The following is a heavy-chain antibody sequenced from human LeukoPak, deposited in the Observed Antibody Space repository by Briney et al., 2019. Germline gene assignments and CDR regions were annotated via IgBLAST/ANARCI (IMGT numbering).Heavy chain of an antibody. CDR3: ARDNSVEGTAWWFDP. V-gene: IGHV1-46*01. CDR1: GYTFTSYY. J-gene: IGHJ5*02. Sequence: ASVKVSCKASGYTFTSYYMHWVRQAPGQGLEWMGIINPSGGSTSYAQKFQGRVTMTRDMSTSTDYMELSSLRSEDTAVYYCARDNSVEGTAWWFDPWGQGTLVTVSS. D-gene: IGHD2-8*02. CDR2: INPSGGST.